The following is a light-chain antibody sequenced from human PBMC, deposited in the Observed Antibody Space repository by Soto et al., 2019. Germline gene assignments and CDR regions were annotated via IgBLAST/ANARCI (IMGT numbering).Light chain of an antibody. V-gene: IGKV3-11*01. CDR1: QSISNN. Sequence: EIVMTQSPATLSVSPWERASLSCRASQSISNNLAWYQQKPGQAPRLLIYDASNRATGIPARFSGSGSGTDFTLTISSLEPEDFAVYYCQQRDIWPWTFGQGTKVDIK. CDR2: DAS. CDR3: QQRDIWPWT. J-gene: IGKJ1*01.